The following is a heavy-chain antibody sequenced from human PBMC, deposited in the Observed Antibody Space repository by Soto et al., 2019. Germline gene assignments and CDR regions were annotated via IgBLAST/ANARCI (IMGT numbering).Heavy chain of an antibody. V-gene: IGHV3-23*01. CDR1: GFTFTIYA. CDR2: ISGSGGNT. J-gene: IGHJ6*02. CDR3: ANNWDCSGGTCYSYYSYDVDG. D-gene: IGHD2-15*01. Sequence: PGGSLRLSCAASGFTFTIYAMSWVRQAPGKGLEWVSGISGSGGNTYYADSVKGRFTISRDNSKNTLYLQMNSLRAEDTAVYYCANNWDCSGGTCYSYYSYDVDGWGRGTTVTVSS.